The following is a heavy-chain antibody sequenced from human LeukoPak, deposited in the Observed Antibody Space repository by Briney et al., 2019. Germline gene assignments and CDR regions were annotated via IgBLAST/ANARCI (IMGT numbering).Heavy chain of an antibody. V-gene: IGHV4-30-4*07. D-gene: IGHD6-6*01. CDR3: ATEIQNIAGRVY. CDR1: GDSISSGHYS. CDR2: ICYSGST. J-gene: IGHJ4*02. Sequence: SETLSLTCAVSGDSISSGHYSWSWIRQPPGKGLEWIGYICYSGSTYYNPSLKSRVTMSVDTSKDQFSLKLSSVTAADTAVYYCATEIQNIAGRVYWGQGTLVTVSS.